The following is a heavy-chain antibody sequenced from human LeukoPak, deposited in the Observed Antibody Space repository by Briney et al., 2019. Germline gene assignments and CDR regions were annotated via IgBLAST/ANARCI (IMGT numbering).Heavy chain of an antibody. CDR2: ISSSSSYI. CDR3: ATTSPTTTDY. J-gene: IGHJ4*02. V-gene: IGHV3-21*04. CDR1: GFTFSSYS. D-gene: IGHD1-26*01. Sequence: GGSLRLFCAASGFTFSSYSMNWVRQAPGKGLEWVSSISSSSSYIYYADSVKGRFTISRDNSKNTLYLQMNSLRAEDTAVYYCATTSPTTTDYWGQGTLVTVSS.